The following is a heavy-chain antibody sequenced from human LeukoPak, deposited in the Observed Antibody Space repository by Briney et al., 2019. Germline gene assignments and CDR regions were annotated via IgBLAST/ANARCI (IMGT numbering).Heavy chain of an antibody. D-gene: IGHD6-13*01. CDR3: ARVSRGIAAPMDV. Sequence: GGSLRLSCAASRFTFSSYSMNWVRQAPGNGREWVSSISSSSSYIYYADSVKGRFTISRDNAKNSLYLQMNSLRAEDTAVYYCARVSRGIAAPMDVWGKGTTVTVSS. CDR2: ISSSSSYI. CDR1: RFTFSSYS. V-gene: IGHV3-21*01. J-gene: IGHJ6*03.